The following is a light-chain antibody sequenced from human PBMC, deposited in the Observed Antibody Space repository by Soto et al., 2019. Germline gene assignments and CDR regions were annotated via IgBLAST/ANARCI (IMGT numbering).Light chain of an antibody. Sequence: QSVLTQPPSVSGAPGQRVTISCTGSSFNIGAGYDVHWYQQFPGTAPKLLIYVNSNRPSGVPDRFSGSKSGTSASLAITGLQAEDEADYYCQSYDSSLSAYVFGTGTKLTVL. CDR2: VNS. J-gene: IGLJ1*01. V-gene: IGLV1-40*01. CDR3: QSYDSSLSAYV. CDR1: SFNIGAGYD.